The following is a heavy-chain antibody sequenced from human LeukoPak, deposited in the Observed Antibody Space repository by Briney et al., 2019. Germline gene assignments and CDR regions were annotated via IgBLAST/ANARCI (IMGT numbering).Heavy chain of an antibody. CDR3: ARDQPDYSSYYMDV. D-gene: IGHD4-11*01. CDR1: GFTFSSYE. CDR2: ISSSGSTI. Sequence: PGGSLRLSCAASGFTFSSYEMNWVRQTPGKGLEWVSYISSSGSTIYYADSVKGRFTISRDNAKNSLYLQMNSLRAEDTAVYYCARDQPDYSSYYMDVWGKGTTVTVSS. J-gene: IGHJ6*03. V-gene: IGHV3-48*03.